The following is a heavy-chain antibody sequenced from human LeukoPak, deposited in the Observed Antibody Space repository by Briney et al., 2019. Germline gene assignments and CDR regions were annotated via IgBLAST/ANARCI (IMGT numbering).Heavy chain of an antibody. J-gene: IGHJ4*02. Sequence: PGGSLRLSCAASGFTFSSYGMHWVRQAPGKVLEWVAVIWYDGSNKYYADSVKGRFTISRDNSKNTLYLQMNSLRAEDTAVYYCARDQGYYYDSSGPAYLDYWGQGTLVTVSS. D-gene: IGHD3-22*01. CDR3: ARDQGYYYDSSGPAYLDY. V-gene: IGHV3-33*01. CDR1: GFTFSSYG. CDR2: IWYDGSNK.